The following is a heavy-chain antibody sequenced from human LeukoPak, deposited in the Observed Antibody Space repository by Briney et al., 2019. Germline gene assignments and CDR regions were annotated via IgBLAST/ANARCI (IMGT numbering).Heavy chain of an antibody. CDR3: ARDLAVAGTRGRDY. CDR1: GYTFTGYY. CDR2: INPNSGGT. Sequence: GASVRVSCKASGYTFTGYYMHWVRQAPGQGLEWMGWINPNSGGTNYAQKFQGRVTMTRDTSISTAYMELSRLRSDDTAVYYCARDLAVAGTRGRDYWGQGTLVTVSS. J-gene: IGHJ4*02. D-gene: IGHD6-19*01. V-gene: IGHV1-2*02.